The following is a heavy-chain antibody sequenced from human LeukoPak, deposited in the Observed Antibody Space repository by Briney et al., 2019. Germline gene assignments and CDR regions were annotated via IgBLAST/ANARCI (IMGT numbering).Heavy chain of an antibody. J-gene: IGHJ4*02. D-gene: IGHD6-13*01. CDR1: GFTFSSYG. Sequence: PGRSLRLSCAASGFTFSSYGMHWVRQAPGKGLEWVAVISYDGSNKYYADSVKGRFTISRDNAKNSLYLQMNSLRDEDTAVYYCARDNIAAAGTLSDYWGQGTLVTVSS. CDR2: ISYDGSNK. V-gene: IGHV3-30*03. CDR3: ARDNIAAAGTLSDY.